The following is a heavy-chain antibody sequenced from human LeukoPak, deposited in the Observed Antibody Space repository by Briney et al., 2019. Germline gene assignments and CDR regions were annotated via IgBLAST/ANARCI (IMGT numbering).Heavy chain of an antibody. J-gene: IGHJ4*02. Sequence: GGSLRLSCAASGFTFSSYSMNWVRQAPGKGLEWVSSISSSSSYIYYADSVKGRFTISRDNAKNSLYLQMNGLRAEDTAVYYCARSTMVRGVISRNDYWGQGTLVTVSS. CDR1: GFTFSSYS. CDR3: ARSTMVRGVISRNDY. V-gene: IGHV3-21*01. D-gene: IGHD3-10*01. CDR2: ISSSSSYI.